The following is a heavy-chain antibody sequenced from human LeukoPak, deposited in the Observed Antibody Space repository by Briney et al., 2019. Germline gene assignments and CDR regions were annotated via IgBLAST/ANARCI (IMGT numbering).Heavy chain of an antibody. J-gene: IGHJ4*02. CDR1: GFAFSNYW. CDR2: INSDGSST. Sequence: GGSLRLSCAASGFAFSNYWMHWVRQAPGKGLVLVSRINSDGSSTSYADSVKGRFTISRDNAKNPLYLQMNSLRAEDTAVYYCATGGPSGSYYRIGFWGQGTLVTVSS. CDR3: ATGGPSGSYYRIGF. D-gene: IGHD3-10*01. V-gene: IGHV3-74*01.